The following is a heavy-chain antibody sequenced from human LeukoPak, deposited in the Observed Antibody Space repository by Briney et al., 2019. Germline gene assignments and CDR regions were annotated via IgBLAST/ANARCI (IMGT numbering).Heavy chain of an antibody. CDR3: AKGNAAAGTLYYYYYYYMDV. CDR2: IYSGGST. J-gene: IGHJ6*03. CDR1: GFTVSSNY. D-gene: IGHD6-13*01. Sequence: GGSLRLSCAASGFTVSSNYMSWVRQAPGKGLEWVSVIYSGGSTYYADSVKGRFTISRDNSKNTLYLQMNSLRAEDTAVYYCAKGNAAAGTLYYYYYYYMDVWGKGTTVTVSS. V-gene: IGHV3-53*01.